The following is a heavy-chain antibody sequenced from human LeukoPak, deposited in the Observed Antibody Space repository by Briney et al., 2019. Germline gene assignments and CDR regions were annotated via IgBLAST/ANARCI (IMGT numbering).Heavy chain of an antibody. D-gene: IGHD2-15*01. J-gene: IGHJ5*02. CDR3: AKDRLQDIVVVVADH. Sequence: GGSLRLSCAASGFTFDEYAMHWVRQAPGKGLEWVPGISWNSGSIGYAGSVKGRFTISRDNAKNSLYLQMNSLRVEDTALYYCAKDRLQDIVVVVADHWGQGTLVTVSS. CDR2: ISWNSGSI. CDR1: GFTFDEYA. V-gene: IGHV3-9*01.